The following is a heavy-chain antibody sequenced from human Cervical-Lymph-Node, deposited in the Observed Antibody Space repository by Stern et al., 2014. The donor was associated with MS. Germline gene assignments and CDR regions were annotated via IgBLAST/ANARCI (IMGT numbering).Heavy chain of an antibody. CDR1: GYSFSNTW. V-gene: IGHV5-51*01. CDR3: ASPLRGINNAFDA. CDR2: IYPDDSDT. D-gene: IGHD3-10*01. J-gene: IGHJ3*01. Sequence: VQLGQSGGEVKKAGESLKISCKGSGYSFSNTWIGWVRQMPGKGLEWMGFIYPDDSDTRYSPSFQGQVAISADTSISTTFLHWSSLKASDTAMYFCASPLRGINNAFDAWGQGTVVTVYS.